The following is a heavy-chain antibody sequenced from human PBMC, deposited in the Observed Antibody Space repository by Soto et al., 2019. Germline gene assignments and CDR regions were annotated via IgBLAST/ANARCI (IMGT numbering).Heavy chain of an antibody. CDR3: ARVRLYCSSTSCLNFDY. V-gene: IGHV4-31*03. J-gene: IGHJ4*02. D-gene: IGHD2-2*01. Sequence: PSETLSLTCTVSGGSISSGGYYWGWIRQHPGKGLEWIGYIYYSGSNYYNPSLMSRVTISVDTSKNQFSLKLSSVTAADTAVYYCARVRLYCSSTSCLNFDYWGQGTLVTVSS. CDR2: IYYSGSN. CDR1: GGSISSGGYY.